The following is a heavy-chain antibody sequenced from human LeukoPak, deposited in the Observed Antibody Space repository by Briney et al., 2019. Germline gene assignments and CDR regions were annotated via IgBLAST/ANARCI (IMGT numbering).Heavy chain of an antibody. CDR3: ARHTVDSSSWYLFDH. J-gene: IGHJ4*02. CDR1: GGSISSYS. D-gene: IGHD6-13*01. Sequence: SETLSLTCTVSGGSISSYSWSWIRQPPGKGLEWIGYIYYSGSTNYNPSLKSRVTISVDTSKNQFSLKVNSVTAADTAVYYCARHTVDSSSWYLFDHWGQGTLVTVSS. V-gene: IGHV4-59*08. CDR2: IYYSGST.